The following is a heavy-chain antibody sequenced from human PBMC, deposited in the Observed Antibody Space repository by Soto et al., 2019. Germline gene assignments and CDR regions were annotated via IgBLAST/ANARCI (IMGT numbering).Heavy chain of an antibody. J-gene: IGHJ3*02. CDR3: ATRASYNDSVNAFDN. D-gene: IGHD3-22*01. Sequence: GESLKISCEASGYTFPTFWVAWVRQRPGKGLEWMGIIYPSDSNTRYSPSFQGQVTFSADKSVGTIYLQWSSLTASDTAMYYGATRASYNDSVNAFDNWGQGTMAAVS. CDR1: GYTFPTFW. V-gene: IGHV5-51*01. CDR2: IYPSDSNT.